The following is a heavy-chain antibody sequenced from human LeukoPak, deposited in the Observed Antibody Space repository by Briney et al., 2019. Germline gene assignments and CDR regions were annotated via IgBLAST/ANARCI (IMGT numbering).Heavy chain of an antibody. Sequence: GGSLRLSCAASGFTFSSYSMNWVRQAPGKGLEWVSYISSSSSTIYYADSVKGRFTISRDNAKNSLYLQMNSLRAEDTAVYYCARRGGGYDPYWYFDLWGRGTLVTVSS. CDR2: ISSSSSTI. J-gene: IGHJ2*01. D-gene: IGHD5-12*01. CDR1: GFTFSSYS. V-gene: IGHV3-48*01. CDR3: ARRGGGYDPYWYFDL.